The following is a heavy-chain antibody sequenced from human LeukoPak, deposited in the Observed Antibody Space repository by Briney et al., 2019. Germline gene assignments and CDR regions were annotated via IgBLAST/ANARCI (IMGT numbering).Heavy chain of an antibody. V-gene: IGHV3-7*01. CDR2: IKQDGSEK. J-gene: IGHJ6*02. CDR1: GFTFSSYW. D-gene: IGHD3-10*01. Sequence: GGSLRLSCAASGFTFSSYWMSWVRQAPGKGLEWVANIKQDGSEKYYVDSVKGRFTISRDNAKNSLYLQMNSLRAEDTAVYYCARYNTRGGLYYYGSGSYYPYYYYGMDVWGQGTTVTVSS. CDR3: ARYNTRGGLYYYGSGSYYPYYYYGMDV.